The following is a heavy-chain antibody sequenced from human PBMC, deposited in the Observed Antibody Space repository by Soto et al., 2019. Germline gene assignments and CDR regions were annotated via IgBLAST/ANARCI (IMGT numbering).Heavy chain of an antibody. CDR3: ARRDTSGLLRYFDN. CDR1: GGTLSSFINYP. J-gene: IGHJ4*02. Sequence: SVKVSCKASGGTLSSFINYPINWVRQAPGQGLEWMGGIVPNVGTVNYAQKFQGRVTITADKSTGTAYMELSSLRSEDTALYYCARRDTSGLLRYFDNWGQGTLVTVSS. CDR2: IVPNVGTV. V-gene: IGHV1-69*06. D-gene: IGHD3-3*01.